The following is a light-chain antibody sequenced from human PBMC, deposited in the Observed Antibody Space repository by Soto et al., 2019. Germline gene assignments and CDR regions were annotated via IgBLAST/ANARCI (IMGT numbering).Light chain of an antibody. CDR1: QSLLHSNAYNY. Sequence: DIVMTQSPLSLPVTPGEPASISCRSSQSLLHSNAYNYLDWYLQKPGQSPQLLIYLGSNRASGVPDRFSGSGSGTDFTLKISRVEAEDVGVYYCMHALQTPLTFGGGTKVEIK. CDR3: MHALQTPLT. V-gene: IGKV2-28*01. CDR2: LGS. J-gene: IGKJ4*01.